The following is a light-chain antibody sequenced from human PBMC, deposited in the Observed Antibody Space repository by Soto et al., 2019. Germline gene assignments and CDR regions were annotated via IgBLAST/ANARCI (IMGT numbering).Light chain of an antibody. Sequence: EIVLTQSPGTLSLSPGERATLSCRASQSVYSSSLAWYQQKPGQAPRLLIYGASNRSPGIPDRFSGSGSGTDFTLTISRLEPEDFAVFYCHQYGTPPRTFGQGSKLEI. CDR1: QSVYSSS. J-gene: IGKJ2*01. V-gene: IGKV3-20*01. CDR3: HQYGTPPRT. CDR2: GAS.